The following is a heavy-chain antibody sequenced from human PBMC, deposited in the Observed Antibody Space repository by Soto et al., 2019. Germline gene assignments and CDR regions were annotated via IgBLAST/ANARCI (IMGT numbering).Heavy chain of an antibody. CDR2: ISSSGSTI. CDR1: GFTFSSYE. J-gene: IGHJ4*02. D-gene: IGHD5-12*01. Sequence: GGSLRLSCAASGFTFSSYEMNWVRQAPGKGLEWVSYISSSGSTIYYADSVKVRFTISRDNAKNSLYLQMNSLRAEDTAVYYCARYSGSKQPLDXWGQGTLVTVSX. V-gene: IGHV3-48*03. CDR3: ARYSGSKQPLDX.